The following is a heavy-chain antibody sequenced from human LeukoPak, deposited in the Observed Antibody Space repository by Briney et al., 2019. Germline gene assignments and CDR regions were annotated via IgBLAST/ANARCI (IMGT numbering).Heavy chain of an antibody. V-gene: IGHV4-34*01. CDR2: INHSGST. D-gene: IGHD3-22*01. CDR3: ARGAYYYDSSGYYESVGAFDI. J-gene: IGHJ3*02. CDR1: GGSFSGYY. Sequence: SETLSLTCAVYGGSFSGYYWSWIRQPPGKGLEWIGEINHSGSTNYNPSLKSRVTISVDTSKNQFSLKLSSVTAADTAVYYCARGAYYYDSSGYYESVGAFDIWGQGTMVTVSS.